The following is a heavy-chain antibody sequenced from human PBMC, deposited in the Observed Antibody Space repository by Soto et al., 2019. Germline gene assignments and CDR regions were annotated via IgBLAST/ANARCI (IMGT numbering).Heavy chain of an antibody. CDR1: GGSTSSSSYY. J-gene: IGHJ4*02. Sequence: QLQLQESGPGLVKPSETLSLTCTVSGGSTSSSSYYWGWIRQPPGKGLEWIGSIYYSGSTYYNPSLKSRVTISVDTSKNQFSLKLSSVTAADTAVYYCARRGYCSGGSCYSTYYFDYWGQGTLVTVSS. D-gene: IGHD2-15*01. CDR2: IYYSGST. CDR3: ARRGYCSGGSCYSTYYFDY. V-gene: IGHV4-39*01.